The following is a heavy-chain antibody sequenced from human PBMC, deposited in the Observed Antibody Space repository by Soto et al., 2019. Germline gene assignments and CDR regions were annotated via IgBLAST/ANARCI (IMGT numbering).Heavy chain of an antibody. Sequence: QVQLQESGPGLVKPSQTLSVTCTVSGGSISSDNFFWSWIRQHPETGLEWIGYISYSGTAYYNPSHKSLVTISVDTSKNQFSLSLISVTAADTAVYYCSREVISPASSDAFDIWGQGTMVTVSS. CDR2: ISYSGTA. V-gene: IGHV4-31*01. D-gene: IGHD3-22*01. CDR3: SREVISPASSDAFDI. CDR1: GGSISSDNFF. J-gene: IGHJ3*02.